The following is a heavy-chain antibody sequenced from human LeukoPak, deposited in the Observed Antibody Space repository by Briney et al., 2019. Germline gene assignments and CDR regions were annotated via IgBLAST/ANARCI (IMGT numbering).Heavy chain of an antibody. CDR3: AKGYSSGWYYFDY. D-gene: IGHD6-19*01. CDR1: GFTFSSYA. CDR2: IWYDGSNK. V-gene: IGHV3-33*06. J-gene: IGHJ4*02. Sequence: PGGSLRLSCAASGFTFSSYAMSWVRQAPGRGLEWVAVIWYDGSNKYYADSVKGRFTISRDNSKNTLYLQMNSLRAEDTAVYYCAKGYSSGWYYFDYWGQGTLVTVSS.